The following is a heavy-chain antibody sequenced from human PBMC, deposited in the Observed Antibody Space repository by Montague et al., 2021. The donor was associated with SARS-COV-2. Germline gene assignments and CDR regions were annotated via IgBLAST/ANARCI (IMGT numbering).Heavy chain of an antibody. Sequence: SETLSLTCAISGGSFSNYYWSWIRHLPGKGLEWIGEVNQRATTIYNTSAKSGVAITEDTSKNQIYLRLNSVIAADTAVYYCARGRRPVVVPGAGPAGRAFDIWGQGTMVTVSS. CDR1: GGSFSNYY. CDR3: ARGRRPVVVPGAGPAGRAFDI. V-gene: IGHV4-34*01. D-gene: IGHD2-2*01. J-gene: IGHJ3*02. CDR2: VNQRATT.